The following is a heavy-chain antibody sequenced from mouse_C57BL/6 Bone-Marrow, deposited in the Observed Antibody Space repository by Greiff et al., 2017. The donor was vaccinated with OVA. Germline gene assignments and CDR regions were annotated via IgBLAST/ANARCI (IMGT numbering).Heavy chain of an antibody. CDR2: INPSSGYT. J-gene: IGHJ4*01. CDR3: ARFYYGRYAMDY. V-gene: IGHV1-4*01. CDR1: GYTFTSYT. D-gene: IGHD2-1*01. Sequence: QVQLQQSGAELARPGASVKMSCKASGYTFTSYTMHWVKQRPEQGLEWIGYINPSSGYTKYNQKFKDKATLTADKSSSTAYMQLSSLTSEDSAVYYCARFYYGRYAMDYWGQGTSVTVSS.